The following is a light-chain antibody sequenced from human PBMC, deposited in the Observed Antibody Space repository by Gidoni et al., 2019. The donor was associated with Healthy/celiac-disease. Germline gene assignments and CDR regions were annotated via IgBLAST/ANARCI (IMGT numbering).Light chain of an antibody. Sequence: EIVLTQSPATLSLSPGERATLSCRASQSVGSYLAWYQQKPGQAPRLLIYDASNRATGIPARFSGSGSGTDFTLTISSLEPEDFAVYYCQQRSNWWTFDQGTKVEIQ. CDR1: QSVGSY. CDR2: DAS. J-gene: IGKJ1*01. V-gene: IGKV3-11*01. CDR3: QQRSNWWT.